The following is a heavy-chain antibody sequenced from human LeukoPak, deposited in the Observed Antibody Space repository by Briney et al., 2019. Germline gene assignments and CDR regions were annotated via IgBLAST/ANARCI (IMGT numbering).Heavy chain of an antibody. V-gene: IGHV3-30*02. CDR3: ATARGALGTD. D-gene: IGHD3-10*01. CDR2: IRFDESNK. J-gene: IGHJ4*02. CDR1: GFTFSGNG. Sequence: GGSLRLSCAASGFTFSGNGMHWVRQAPGKGLEWVAFIRFDESNKYYAASGKGRFTLSSDSSKNSLYLQMNSLRGEDTALYFCATARGALGTDWGQGTLVTVSS.